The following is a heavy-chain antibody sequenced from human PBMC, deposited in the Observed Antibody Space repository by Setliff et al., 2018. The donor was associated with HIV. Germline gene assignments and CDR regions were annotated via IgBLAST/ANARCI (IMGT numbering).Heavy chain of an antibody. Sequence: ASVQVSCKTSGYTFTDYYMHWVRQAPGQGLEWMGRINPNSGGTNYAQNFQGRVTMTRDTSISTAYMELSRLRSDDTAVYYCARELYGYGDFHDAFDIWGQGTMVTVSS. D-gene: IGHD4-17*01. CDR3: ARELYGYGDFHDAFDI. CDR2: INPNSGGT. J-gene: IGHJ3*02. V-gene: IGHV1-2*06. CDR1: GYTFTDYY.